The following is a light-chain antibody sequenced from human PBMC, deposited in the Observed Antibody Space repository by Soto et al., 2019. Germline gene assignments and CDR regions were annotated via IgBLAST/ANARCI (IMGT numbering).Light chain of an antibody. CDR2: TTS. CDR1: QDISSS. CDR3: QQLRSYPIT. Sequence: DIQLTQSPSFLSASVGDRVTITCRASQDISSSLAWYQQKPGKAPKLLIYTTSTLQSGVPSRFSGSESGAGFTLTISSLQTEDFAAYYGQQLRSYPITFGQGTRLEIK. V-gene: IGKV1-9*01. J-gene: IGKJ5*01.